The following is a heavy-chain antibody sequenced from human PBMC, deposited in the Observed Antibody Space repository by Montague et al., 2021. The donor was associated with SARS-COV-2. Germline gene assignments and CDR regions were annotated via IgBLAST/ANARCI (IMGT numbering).Heavy chain of an antibody. CDR1: GGSISSGSYY. CDR3: ARAHSGSWAHLDN. D-gene: IGHD5-12*01. J-gene: IGHJ4*02. V-gene: IGHV4-61*02. Sequence: TRSLTCTVSGGSISSGSYYWSWIRQPAGKGLEWIGRIYTSGTTDYGFSLKSRVTISVDTSKNQFSLKLTSVTAADTAVYYCARAHSGSWAHLDNWGQGSLVTVSS. CDR2: IYTSGTT.